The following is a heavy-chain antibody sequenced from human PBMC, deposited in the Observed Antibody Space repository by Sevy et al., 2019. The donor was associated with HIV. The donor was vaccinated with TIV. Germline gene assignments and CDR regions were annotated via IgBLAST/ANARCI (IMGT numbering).Heavy chain of an antibody. CDR1: GYTFTSYG. J-gene: IGHJ4*02. V-gene: IGHV1-18*01. D-gene: IGHD2-15*01. CDR3: AGVSDIVVVVAATYFDY. CDR2: ISAYNGNT. Sequence: ASVKVSCKASGYTFTSYGISWVRQAPGQGLEWMGWISAYNGNTNYAQKLQGRVTMTTDTSTTTAYMELRSLRSDDTAVYYCAGVSDIVVVVAATYFDYWGQGTLVTVSS.